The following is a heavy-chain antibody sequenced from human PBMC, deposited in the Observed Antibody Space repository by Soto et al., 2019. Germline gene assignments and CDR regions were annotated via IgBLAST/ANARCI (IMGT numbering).Heavy chain of an antibody. D-gene: IGHD3-3*01. V-gene: IGHV3-48*02. Sequence: EVQLVESGGGLGQPGGSLRLSCVVSGFTFSTSSMNWVRQAPGKGLEWVSYISSSSNTIYADSVKGRFTTSRDNAKNSLYLQMNSLRDEDTAVYYCARVIWSGYLTSDYWGQGPLVTVSS. CDR2: ISSSSNTI. J-gene: IGHJ4*02. CDR3: ARVIWSGYLTSDY. CDR1: GFTFSTSS.